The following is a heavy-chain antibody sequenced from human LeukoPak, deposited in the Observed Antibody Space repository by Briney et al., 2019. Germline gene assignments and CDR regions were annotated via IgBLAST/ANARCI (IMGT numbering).Heavy chain of an antibody. CDR2: INWNGGSP. V-gene: IGHV3-20*04. CDR3: ARVYYYDSSGYYYFDY. D-gene: IGHD3-22*01. CDR1: GFTFNDYG. Sequence: PGGSLRLSXAASGFTFNDYGMSWVRQTPGKGLEWLSGINWNGGSPCYADSVKGRFTISRDNAKNSLYLQMNSLRAEDTALYYCARVYYYDSSGYYYFDYWGQGTLVTVSS. J-gene: IGHJ4*02.